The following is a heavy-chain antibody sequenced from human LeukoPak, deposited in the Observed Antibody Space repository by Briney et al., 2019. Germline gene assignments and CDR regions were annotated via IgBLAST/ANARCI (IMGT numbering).Heavy chain of an antibody. V-gene: IGHV1-69*04. D-gene: IGHD3-22*01. CDR3: ATSYYYDSSGYYYGRHAFDI. J-gene: IGHJ3*02. Sequence: GSSVKVSCEASGGTFSSYAISWVRQAPGQGLERMGRIIPILGIINYAQKFQGRVTITADKSTSAAYMELSSLRSEGTAVYYCATSYYYDSSGYYYGRHAFDIWGQGTMVTVSS. CDR2: IIPILGII. CDR1: GGTFSSYA.